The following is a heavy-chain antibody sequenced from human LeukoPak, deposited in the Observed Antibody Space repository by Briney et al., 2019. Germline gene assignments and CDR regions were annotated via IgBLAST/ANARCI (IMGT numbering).Heavy chain of an antibody. CDR3: AREGYDSNGYHYYYYGMDV. Sequence: ASVKVSCKASGYTFTNYYMNWVRQAPGQGLEWMGWINPNSGGTNYAQKFQGRVTMTRDTSINTAYMELTRLTSDDTAVYHCAREGYDSNGYHYYYYGMDVWGQGTTVTVSS. CDR2: INPNSGGT. D-gene: IGHD3-22*01. V-gene: IGHV1-2*02. J-gene: IGHJ6*02. CDR1: GYTFTNYY.